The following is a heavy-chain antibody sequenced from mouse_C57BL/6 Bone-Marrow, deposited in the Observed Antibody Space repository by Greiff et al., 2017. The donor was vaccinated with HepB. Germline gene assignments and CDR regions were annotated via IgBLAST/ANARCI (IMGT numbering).Heavy chain of an antibody. J-gene: IGHJ4*01. D-gene: IGHD1-1*01. Sequence: QVQLQQPGAELVKPGASVKVSCKASGYTFTSYWMHWVKQRPGQGLEWIGNINPSNGGTNYNEKFKSKATLTVDKSSSTAYMQLSSLTSEDSAVYYCARSHYYGSSYVGAMDYWGQGTSVTVSS. CDR3: ARSHYYGSSYVGAMDY. V-gene: IGHV1-53*01. CDR2: INPSNGGT. CDR1: GYTFTSYW.